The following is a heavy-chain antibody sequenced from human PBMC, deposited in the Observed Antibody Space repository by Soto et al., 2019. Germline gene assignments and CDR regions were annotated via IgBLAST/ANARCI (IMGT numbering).Heavy chain of an antibody. D-gene: IGHD2-8*01. CDR1: GFTFSDYY. CDR3: ARDNGGTFDY. J-gene: IGHJ4*02. V-gene: IGHV3-11*05. Sequence: QVQLVESGGGLVKPGGSLRLSCAASGFTFSDYYMAWIRQAPGKGLEWVSYISSSSTSTNYADSVRGRFTISRDDAKNSLYLQMNSLRVEDTAVYYCARDNGGTFDYWGQGTLVTVSS. CDR2: ISSSSTST.